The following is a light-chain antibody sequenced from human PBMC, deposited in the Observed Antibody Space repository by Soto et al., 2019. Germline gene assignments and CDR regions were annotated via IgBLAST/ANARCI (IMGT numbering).Light chain of an antibody. CDR2: RNN. CDR1: ISNIGNNS. J-gene: IGLJ1*01. V-gene: IGLV1-47*01. CDR3: AAWDDTVRSYV. Sequence: QSVLTQPPSVSGTPGQRVTISCSGSISNIGNNSVYWFQQLPGTAPKVLSNRNNQRPSGVPDRFSGSKSGTSASLAISGLRSEDEAEYYCAAWDDTVRSYVFGTGTKLTVL.